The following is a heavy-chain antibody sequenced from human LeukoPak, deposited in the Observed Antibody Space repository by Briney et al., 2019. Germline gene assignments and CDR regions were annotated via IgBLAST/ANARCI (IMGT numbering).Heavy chain of an antibody. CDR1: GDSISSDDYY. D-gene: IGHD3-22*01. CDR2: FSASGNS. CDR3: AREYYDSNKAPALDI. J-gene: IGHJ3*02. V-gene: IGHV4-61*02. Sequence: PSETLSLTCTVSGDSISSDDYYWSWIRQPAGKGLEWIGRFSASGNSNYNPSLKSRLTISVDTSKNQFSLKLSSVTAADTAVYYCAREYYDSNKAPALDIWGQGTMVTVSS.